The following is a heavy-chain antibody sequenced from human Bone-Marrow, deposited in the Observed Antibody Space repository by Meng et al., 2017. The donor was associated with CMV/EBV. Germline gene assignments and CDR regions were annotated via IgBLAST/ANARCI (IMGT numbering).Heavy chain of an antibody. Sequence: CASSGFTSRSYALCWVRQAPGKGLEWVSTISGGGGTTYYAASVKGRFSISRDNSMSTLYLRMSSLRAEDTAVYYCAKEGEWLGDPLDYWGQGTLVTVSS. CDR2: ISGGGGTT. D-gene: IGHD6-19*01. J-gene: IGHJ4*02. CDR1: GFTSRSYA. V-gene: IGHV3-23*01. CDR3: AKEGEWLGDPLDY.